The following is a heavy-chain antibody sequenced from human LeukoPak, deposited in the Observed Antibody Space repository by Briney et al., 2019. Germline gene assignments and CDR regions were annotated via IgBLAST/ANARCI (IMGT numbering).Heavy chain of an antibody. CDR1: GFIFSNYA. CDR2: IGVPGGGT. Sequence: GGSLRLSCAASGFIFSNYAMSWVRQAPARGLEWVSTIGVPGGGTYYADSVKGRFTISRDNSKNTLYLQMNSLRAEDTAVYYCARGMDYWGQGTLVTVSS. CDR3: ARGMDY. V-gene: IGHV3-23*01. J-gene: IGHJ4*02.